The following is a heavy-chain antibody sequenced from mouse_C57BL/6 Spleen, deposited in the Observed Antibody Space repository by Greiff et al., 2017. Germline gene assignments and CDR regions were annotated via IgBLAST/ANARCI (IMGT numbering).Heavy chain of an antibody. CDR1: GYTFTSYW. Sequence: QVQLQQPGAELVKPGASVKLSCKASGYTFTSYWMHWVNQRPGQGLEWIGMIHPNSGSTNYNEKFKSKATLTVDKSSSTAYMQLSSLTSEDSAVYYCARWGIYYDYGFDYWGQGTTLTVSS. J-gene: IGHJ2*01. V-gene: IGHV1-64*01. D-gene: IGHD2-4*01. CDR3: ARWGIYYDYGFDY. CDR2: IHPNSGST.